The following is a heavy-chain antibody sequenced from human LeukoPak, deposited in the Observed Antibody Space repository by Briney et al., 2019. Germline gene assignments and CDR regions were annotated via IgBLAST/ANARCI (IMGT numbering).Heavy chain of an antibody. CDR3: GMSGDRVPLQDDVFDV. CDR1: GYSFTSYC. V-gene: IGHV5-51*01. Sequence: GESLKISCKVSGYSFTSYCIGWVRQMPGKGLEWMGIIYPGDSGPTYSPSFQGQVTISVNKSISPAYLQWSSLQASDTAMYYCGMSGDRVPLQDDVFDVWGQGTMVTVST. J-gene: IGHJ3*01. D-gene: IGHD1-26*01. CDR2: IYPGDSGP.